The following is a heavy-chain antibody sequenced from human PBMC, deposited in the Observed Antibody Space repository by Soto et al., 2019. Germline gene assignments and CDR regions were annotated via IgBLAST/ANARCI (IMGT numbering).Heavy chain of an antibody. D-gene: IGHD7-27*01. CDR3: ARGPPTWGFVY. Sequence: QVQLVQSGAEVKKPGASVKVSCKASGYTFTSYDINWVRQATGQGLEWVGWMSPNSGNTGYAQKFQGRVTMTRTTFASTAYMELTSLRSDDTAIYYCARGPPTWGFVYWGQGPLVTVSS. CDR1: GYTFTSYD. V-gene: IGHV1-8*01. CDR2: MSPNSGNT. J-gene: IGHJ4*02.